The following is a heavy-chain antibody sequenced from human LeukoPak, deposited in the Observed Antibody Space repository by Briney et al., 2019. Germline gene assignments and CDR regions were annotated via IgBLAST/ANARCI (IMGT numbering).Heavy chain of an antibody. CDR3: VRDGGVSGYDLLDY. Sequence: PGGSLRLSCAASGLTFSNYWMTWVRQAPGKGLEWVAHINQDGSEEHYMDSVKARFTISRDNAKNSLSLQMNSLRAEDTAVYYCVRDGGVSGYDLLDYWGQGTLVTVSS. V-gene: IGHV3-7*01. J-gene: IGHJ4*02. CDR1: GLTFSNYW. D-gene: IGHD5-12*01. CDR2: INQDGSEE.